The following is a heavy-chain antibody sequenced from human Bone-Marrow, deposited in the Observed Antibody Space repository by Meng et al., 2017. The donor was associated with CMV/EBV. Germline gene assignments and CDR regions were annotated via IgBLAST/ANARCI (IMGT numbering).Heavy chain of an antibody. Sequence: GESLKISCAASGFTFSSHSMNWVRQAPGKGLVWVSRINSDGNRITYADSVKGRFTISRDNAKNTLFLQMNSLRAEDTAVYYCARDDEGIFGLVIYNYYGMAVWGQGPTVTVYS. CDR1: GFTFSSHS. D-gene: IGHD3/OR15-3a*01. V-gene: IGHV3-74*03. CDR2: INSDGNRI. CDR3: ARDDEGIFGLVIYNYYGMAV. J-gene: IGHJ6*02.